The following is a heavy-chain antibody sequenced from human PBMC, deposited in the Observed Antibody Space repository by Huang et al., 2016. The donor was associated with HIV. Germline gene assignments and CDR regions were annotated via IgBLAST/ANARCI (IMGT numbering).Heavy chain of an antibody. D-gene: IGHD1-26*01. V-gene: IGHV3-7*01. J-gene: IGHJ2*01. Sequence: EVQLVESGGGLVQPGGSLRLSCAASGFTFSRYWMTWCRQARGKCLGWVANINQDGSEKYYVDSLKGRFTISRDNAKNSLNLQMNNLRADDAAVYYCAREVGWWLLPVSWYFDLWGRGTLVTVSS. CDR3: AREVGWWLLPVSWYFDL. CDR2: INQDGSEK. CDR1: GFTFSRYW.